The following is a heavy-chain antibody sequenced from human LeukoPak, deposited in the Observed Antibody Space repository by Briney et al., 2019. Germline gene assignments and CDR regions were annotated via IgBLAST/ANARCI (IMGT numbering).Heavy chain of an antibody. Sequence: GGSLRLSCAASGFTFSIYVMSWVRQAPGKGLKWVSTVSGSGGTTYHADSVKGRFTISRDNSKNTLYLQMNSLRVEDTAVYFCAKTTGYSDYSPFHHWGQGTLVTVSS. J-gene: IGHJ1*01. D-gene: IGHD4-11*01. CDR1: GFTFSIYV. V-gene: IGHV3-23*01. CDR2: VSGSGGTT. CDR3: AKTTGYSDYSPFHH.